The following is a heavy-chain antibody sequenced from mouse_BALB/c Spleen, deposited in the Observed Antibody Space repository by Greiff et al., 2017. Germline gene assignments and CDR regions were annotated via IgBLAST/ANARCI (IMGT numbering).Heavy chain of an antibody. V-gene: IGHV14-3*02. D-gene: IGHD2-4*01. Sequence: EVQLQQSGAELVKPGASVKLSCTASGFNIKDSYMHWVKQRPEQGLEWIGRIDPANGTTKYDPKFQGKATITADTSSNTAYLQLNSLTSEDTAVYYCARWGMITAKIAYWGQGTLVTVSA. CDR2: IDPANGTT. CDR1: GFNIKDSY. CDR3: ARWGMITAKIAY. J-gene: IGHJ3*01.